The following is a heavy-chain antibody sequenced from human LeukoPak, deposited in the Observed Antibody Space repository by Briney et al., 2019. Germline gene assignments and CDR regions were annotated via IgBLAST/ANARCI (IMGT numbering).Heavy chain of an antibody. CDR2: IYPGDSDT. V-gene: IGHV5-51*01. CDR1: GYSFTSYW. Sequence: PGESLKISCKGSGYSFTSYWIGWVRQMPGKGLKWMGIIYPGDSDTRYSPSFQGQVTISADKSISTAYLQWSSLKASDTAMYYCARTYYYDSSGYLEPGDYWGQGTLVTVSS. J-gene: IGHJ4*02. CDR3: ARTYYYDSSGYLEPGDY. D-gene: IGHD3-22*01.